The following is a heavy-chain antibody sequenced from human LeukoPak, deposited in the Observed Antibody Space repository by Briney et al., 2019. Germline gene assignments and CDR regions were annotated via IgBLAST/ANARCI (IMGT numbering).Heavy chain of an antibody. CDR3: ARGGGTDWFDP. CDR2: ISSGSSYT. V-gene: IGHV3-11*05. D-gene: IGHD2-15*01. J-gene: IGHJ5*02. CDR1: GFTFSAHY. Sequence: GGSLRLSCAASGFTFSAHYMNWVRQAPGKGLEWISYISSGSSYTNYADSVKGRFTISRDNAKNSLYLQMNSLRAEDTAVYYCARGGGTDWFDPWGQGTLVTVSS.